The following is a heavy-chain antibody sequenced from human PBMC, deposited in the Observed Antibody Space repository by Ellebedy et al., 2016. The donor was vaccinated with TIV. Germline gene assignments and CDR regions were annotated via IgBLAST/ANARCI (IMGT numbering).Heavy chain of an antibody. V-gene: IGHV3-30*09. D-gene: IGHD6-13*01. J-gene: IGHJ4*02. CDR1: GFTFSYYS. CDR2: ISHDGSNK. Sequence: GGSLRLXXAASGFTFSYYSMHWVRQAPGKGLEWVAVISHDGSNKYHAESVKGRFAISRDDSKNTLYLQMNTLRTEDTAVYFCTRGSSSRGYFDSWGQGTLVTVSS. CDR3: TRGSSSRGYFDS.